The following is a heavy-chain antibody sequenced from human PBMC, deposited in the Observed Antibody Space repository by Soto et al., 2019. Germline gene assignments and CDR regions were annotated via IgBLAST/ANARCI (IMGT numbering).Heavy chain of an antibody. CDR1: GSSFSNFG. Sequence: QVQLVQSGAEVKKPGSSVKVSCQVSGSSFSNFGIHWVRQAPGQGLEWMGGIIPTFGTADYAQKFQGEVTITADASTNTVYMELRSLRSADTAVYYCARGSLPGYGDRAFETWGQGTMVTVSS. CDR2: IIPTFGTA. D-gene: IGHD4-17*01. V-gene: IGHV1-69*12. CDR3: ARGSLPGYGDRAFET. J-gene: IGHJ3*02.